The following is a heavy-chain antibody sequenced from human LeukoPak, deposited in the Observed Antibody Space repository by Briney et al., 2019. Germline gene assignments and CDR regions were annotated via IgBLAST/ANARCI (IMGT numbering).Heavy chain of an antibody. V-gene: IGHV3-53*01. CDR2: IYSGSST. Sequence: PGGSLRLSCVASGFTVSSKYMSWVRQAPGKGLEWVSVIYSGSSTYYGESVKGRFTISRDNSKNTVYLQMNALRAEDSAVYYCARGTVWRLGSYGLDVWGQGTTVTVSS. CDR3: ARGTVWRLGSYGLDV. J-gene: IGHJ6*02. D-gene: IGHD3-16*01. CDR1: GFTVSSKY.